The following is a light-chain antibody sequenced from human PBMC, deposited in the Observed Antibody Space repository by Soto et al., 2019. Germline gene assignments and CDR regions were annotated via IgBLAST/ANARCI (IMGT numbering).Light chain of an antibody. Sequence: EIVLTQSPGTLSLSPGERATLSCRASQSVSSSYLAWYQQKPGQAPRLLIYGASSRATGIPDRFSGSGSGKVFTHTISILEPEDFAVYYCQQYGSSPITFGQGTRLEI. CDR3: QQYGSSPIT. J-gene: IGKJ5*01. V-gene: IGKV3-20*01. CDR1: QSVSSSY. CDR2: GAS.